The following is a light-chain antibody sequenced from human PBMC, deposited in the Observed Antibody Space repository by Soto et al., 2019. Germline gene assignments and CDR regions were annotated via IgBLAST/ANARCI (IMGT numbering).Light chain of an antibody. CDR3: SSFAGSNWYV. V-gene: IGLV2-8*01. CDR2: EVN. CDR1: NSDVGGYNY. J-gene: IGLJ1*01. Sequence: SVLTQPPSASGSPGQSVTISCTGTNSDVGGYNYVSWYQQYPGKAPKLIIYEVNERPSGVPDRFSGSKSGNTASLTVSGLQTVDEADYYCSSFAGSNWYVFGTGTKVTVL.